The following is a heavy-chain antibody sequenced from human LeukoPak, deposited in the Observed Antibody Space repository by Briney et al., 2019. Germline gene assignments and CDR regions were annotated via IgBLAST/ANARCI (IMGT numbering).Heavy chain of an antibody. CDR2: ISGGGGNT. CDR1: GFTFSTYD. Sequence: GGSLRLSCAASGFTFSTYDMNWVRQAPGKGLEWVSAISGGGGNTYYADSVRGRFTTSRDNSKNTLYLQMNSLRAEDTAVYYCARAISGGFSKTLDYWGQGSLVTVSS. CDR3: ARAISGGFSKTLDY. V-gene: IGHV3-23*01. D-gene: IGHD2-15*01. J-gene: IGHJ4*02.